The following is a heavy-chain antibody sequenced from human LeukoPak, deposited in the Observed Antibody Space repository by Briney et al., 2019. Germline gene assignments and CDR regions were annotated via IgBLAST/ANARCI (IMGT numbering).Heavy chain of an antibody. CDR3: ARDGRYDFWCGYPDY. CDR1: GYTFTSYG. J-gene: IGHJ4*02. Sequence: ASVKVSCKASGYTFTSYGIRWVRQAPGQGLECMGWISAYNGNTNYAQKLQGRVTMTTDTSTSTAYMELRSLKSDDTAVYYCARDGRYDFWCGYPDYWGQGTLVTVSS. V-gene: IGHV1-18*01. D-gene: IGHD3-3*01. CDR2: ISAYNGNT.